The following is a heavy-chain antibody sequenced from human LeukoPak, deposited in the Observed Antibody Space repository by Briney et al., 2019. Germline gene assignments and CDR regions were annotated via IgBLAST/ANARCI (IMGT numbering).Heavy chain of an antibody. V-gene: IGHV3-53*01. J-gene: IGHJ2*01. CDR2: LYSGSDT. D-gene: IGHD5-24*01. CDR1: GFTVSTEY. Sequence: PGGSLTLSCAASGFTVSTEYMNWVRQAPGKGLEWVSILYSGSDTYYADSVKGRFTISRDSSRNTLFLHMNSLRAEDTAVYYCARVGDHFHWYLDLWGRGTLVTVSS. CDR3: ARVGDHFHWYLDL.